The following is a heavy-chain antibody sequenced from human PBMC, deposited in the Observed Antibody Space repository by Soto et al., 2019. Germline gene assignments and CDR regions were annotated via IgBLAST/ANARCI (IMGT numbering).Heavy chain of an antibody. CDR1: GDTFRSYA. CDR2: IIPIFGTA. V-gene: IGHV1-69*13. D-gene: IGHD3-3*01. Sequence: SVKVSCKSSGDTFRSYAMSWVRQAPGQGLEWMGGIIPIFGTANYAQKFQGRVTITADESTSTAYMELSSLRSEDTAVYYCARGITIRFLEWLSDPNFDYWGQGTLLNVSS. J-gene: IGHJ4*02. CDR3: ARGITIRFLEWLSDPNFDY.